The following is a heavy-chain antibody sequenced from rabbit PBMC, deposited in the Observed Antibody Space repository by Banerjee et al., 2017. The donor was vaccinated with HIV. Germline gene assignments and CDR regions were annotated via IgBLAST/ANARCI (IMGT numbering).Heavy chain of an antibody. D-gene: IGHD6-1*01. CDR3: ARRYPGYGYAACYFNL. V-gene: IGHV1S45*01. J-gene: IGHJ4*01. Sequence: QEQLEESGGDLVKPEGSLTLTCTASGFSFSNKYVMCWVRQAPGKGLEWIACINTSTGNTVYASWAKGRFTISKTSSTTVTLQLNSLTAADTATYFCARRYPGYGYAACYFNLWGPGTLVTVS. CDR2: INTSTGNT. CDR1: GFSFSNKYV.